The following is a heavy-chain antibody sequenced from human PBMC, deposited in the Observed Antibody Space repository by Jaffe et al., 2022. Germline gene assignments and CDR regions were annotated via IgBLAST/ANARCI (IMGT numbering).Heavy chain of an antibody. CDR1: GISFTNYG. CDR2: IQYDGTNK. V-gene: IGHV3-30*02. D-gene: IGHD1-7*01. Sequence: QVQVVESGGGVVQTGGSLTLSCTASGISFTNYGFHWVRQVPGKGLEWVAFIQYDGTNKYGDSVKGRFTISRDNSKNTVYMQMTSLRAEDTAVYYCGKAPHCTRTTCQGYYMDVWGKGTTVTVSS. J-gene: IGHJ6*03. CDR3: GKAPHCTRTTCQGYYMDV.